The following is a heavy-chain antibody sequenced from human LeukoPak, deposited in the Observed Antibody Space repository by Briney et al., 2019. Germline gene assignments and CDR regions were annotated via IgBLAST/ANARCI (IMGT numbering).Heavy chain of an antibody. CDR3: ARPYYYDSSGYYPIDY. J-gene: IGHJ4*02. D-gene: IGHD3-22*01. CDR2: ISGRAGNT. CDR1: GFTFTNNA. Sequence: GGSLRLSCAAFGFTFTNNAMSWVRQTPGKGLEWVSTISGRAGNTYYADSVQGRFTISRDNAKNSLYLQMNSLRAEDTAVYYCARPYYYDSSGYYPIDYWGQGTLVIVSS. V-gene: IGHV3-23*01.